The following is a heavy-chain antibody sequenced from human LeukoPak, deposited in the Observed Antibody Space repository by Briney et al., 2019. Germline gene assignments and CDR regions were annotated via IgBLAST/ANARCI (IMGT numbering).Heavy chain of an antibody. V-gene: IGHV3-30*02. CDR2: IRYDGSNK. CDR1: GFTFSSYG. Sequence: RGSLRLSCAASGFTFSSYGMHWVRQAPGKGLEWVAFIRYDGSNKYYADSVKGRFTISRDNSKNTLYLQMNSLRAEDTALYYCAKDIFTMVRGVVDYWGQGTLVTVSS. D-gene: IGHD3-10*01. J-gene: IGHJ4*02. CDR3: AKDIFTMVRGVVDY.